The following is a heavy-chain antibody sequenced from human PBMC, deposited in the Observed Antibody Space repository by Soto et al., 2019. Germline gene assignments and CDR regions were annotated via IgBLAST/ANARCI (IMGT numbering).Heavy chain of an antibody. Sequence: SETLSLTCTVSGGSISSSSYYWGWIRQPPGKGLEWIGSIYYSGSTYYNPSLKSRVTISVDTSKNQFSLKLSSVTAADTAVYYCATAPDYYDSSGYYGYYGMDVWGQGTTVTVSS. CDR2: IYYSGST. J-gene: IGHJ6*02. D-gene: IGHD3-22*01. CDR1: GGSISSSSYY. V-gene: IGHV4-39*01. CDR3: ATAPDYYDSSGYYGYYGMDV.